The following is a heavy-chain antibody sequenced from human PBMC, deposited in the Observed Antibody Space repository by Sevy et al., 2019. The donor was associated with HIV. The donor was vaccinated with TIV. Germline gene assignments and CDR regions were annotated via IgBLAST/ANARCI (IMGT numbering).Heavy chain of an antibody. CDR3: AKDKNPCIYGVAMIVVVGWAAFDI. CDR2: ISWNSGSI. D-gene: IGHD3-22*01. J-gene: IGHJ3*02. Sequence: GGSLRLSCAASGFTFDDYAMHWVRQAPGKGLEWVSGISWNSGSIGYADSVKGRLTISRDNGKNSLYLQMNSLRAEDMALYYCAKDKNPCIYGVAMIVVVGWAAFDIWGQGTMVTVSS. CDR1: GFTFDDYA. V-gene: IGHV3-9*03.